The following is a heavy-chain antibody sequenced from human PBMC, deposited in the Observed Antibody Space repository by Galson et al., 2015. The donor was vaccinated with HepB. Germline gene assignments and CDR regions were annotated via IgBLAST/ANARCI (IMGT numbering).Heavy chain of an antibody. CDR2: INANSGGT. J-gene: IGHJ4*02. D-gene: IGHD2-15*01. V-gene: IGHV1-2*04. CDR1: GYTFSDYY. Sequence: SVKVSCKASGYTFSDYYLHWVRQAPGQGLEWMGWINANSGGTNYAQKFQGWVTMTRDTSISTAYMELSRLRSDDTAVYYCARGYRTGGNCYNFDYWGQGTLVTVPS. CDR3: ARGYRTGGNCYNFDY.